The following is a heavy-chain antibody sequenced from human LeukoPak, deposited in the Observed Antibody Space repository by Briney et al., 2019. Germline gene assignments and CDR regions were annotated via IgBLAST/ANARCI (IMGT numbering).Heavy chain of an antibody. Sequence: SETLSLTCTVSGGSLSNYYRSWLRQPPGKGLEWIGYIYYSGSTNYNPSLKSRVTISVDTSKNQFSLKLNSVPAADTAVYYCARELFIWGQGTMVTVSS. CDR2: IYYSGST. CDR1: GGSLSNYY. V-gene: IGHV4-59*01. J-gene: IGHJ3*02. CDR3: ARELFI.